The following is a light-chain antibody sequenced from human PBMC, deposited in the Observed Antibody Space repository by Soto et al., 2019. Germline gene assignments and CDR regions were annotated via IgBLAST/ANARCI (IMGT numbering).Light chain of an antibody. CDR1: QSISRY. Sequence: DIPMTQSPSSLSASVGDRVTITCRASQSISRYLNWYQQKPGKAPNLLIYVASSLQSEVPSRFSGSGSGTDFTLTITSLQPEDFSTYYCQQSYGTPITFGRGTRLEIK. CDR2: VAS. V-gene: IGKV1-39*01. CDR3: QQSYGTPIT. J-gene: IGKJ5*01.